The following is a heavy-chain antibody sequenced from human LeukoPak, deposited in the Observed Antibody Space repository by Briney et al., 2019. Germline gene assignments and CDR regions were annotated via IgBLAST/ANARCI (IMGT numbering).Heavy chain of an antibody. CDR1: GFTFSSYW. Sequence: QSGGSLRLSCAASGFTFSSYWMNWARQAPGKGLEWVASINHNGNVNYYVDSVKGRFTISRDNAKNSLYLQMNSLRAEDTAVYYCAKDLYKNRGTVTPLFRKRYYGMDVWGQGTTVTVSS. CDR2: INHNGNVN. V-gene: IGHV3-7*01. J-gene: IGHJ6*02. D-gene: IGHD4-17*01. CDR3: AKDLYKNRGTVTPLFRKRYYGMDV.